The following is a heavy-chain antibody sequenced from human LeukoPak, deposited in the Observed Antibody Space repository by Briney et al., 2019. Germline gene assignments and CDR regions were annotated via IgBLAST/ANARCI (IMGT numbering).Heavy chain of an antibody. D-gene: IGHD3-10*01. V-gene: IGHV4-59*08. Sequence: PSETLSLTCTVSGGSISTYYWSWIRQPPGRGLEWIGYVYYSGSTNYNPSLKSRVTISVDTSRNQVSLQLSSVTAADTAVYYCARPSSGSYSYAFDIWGQGTMVTVSS. J-gene: IGHJ3*02. CDR1: GGSISTYY. CDR2: VYYSGST. CDR3: ARPSSGSYSYAFDI.